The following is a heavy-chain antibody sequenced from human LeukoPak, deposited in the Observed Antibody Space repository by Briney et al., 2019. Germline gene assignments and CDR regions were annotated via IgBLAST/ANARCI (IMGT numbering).Heavy chain of an antibody. D-gene: IGHD3-3*01. V-gene: IGHV4-4*02. CDR2: VHLDGRT. CDR3: AREGGFYRPLDY. Sequence: SETLSLTCGVSGGSVINTNWWTWVRLPPGKGLEWIAAVHLDGRTNYNPSLESRLTMSVDVSEDQVSLKLTSVTAADTAVYYCAREGGFYRPLDYSGQGTLVTVSS. J-gene: IGHJ4*02. CDR1: GGSVINTNW.